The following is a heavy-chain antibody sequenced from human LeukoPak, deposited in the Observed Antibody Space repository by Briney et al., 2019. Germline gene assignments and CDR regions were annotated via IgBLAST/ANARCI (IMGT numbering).Heavy chain of an antibody. CDR3: ATQPSGYSRDDRSFDY. J-gene: IGHJ4*02. D-gene: IGHD5-12*01. Sequence: GGSLRLSCAASGFTISSYNMNWVRQAPGKGLEWVSYISSSSSTIYYADSVKGRFTAFRENAKTSLYLQMNSLRAEDTAVYYCATQPSGYSRDDRSFDYWGQGTLVTVSS. CDR1: GFTISSYN. V-gene: IGHV3-48*01. CDR2: ISSSSSTI.